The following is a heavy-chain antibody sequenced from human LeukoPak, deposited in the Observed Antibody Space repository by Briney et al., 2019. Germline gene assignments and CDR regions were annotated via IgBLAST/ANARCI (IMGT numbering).Heavy chain of an antibody. D-gene: IGHD6-13*01. J-gene: IGHJ4*02. CDR2: IKQDGSEK. CDR1: GFIFSTSW. V-gene: IGHV3-7*05. Sequence: PGGSLRLSCAASGFIFSTSWMSWVRQAPGKGLEWVANIKQDGSEKYYVDSVKGRFTISRDNAKKSLFLQINILRAEDTAVYYCARIGPIGAAAPFDYWGQGTLVTVSS. CDR3: ARIGPIGAAAPFDY.